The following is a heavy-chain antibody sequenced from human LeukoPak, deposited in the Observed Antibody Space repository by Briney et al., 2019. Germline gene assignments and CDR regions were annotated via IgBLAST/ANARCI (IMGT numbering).Heavy chain of an antibody. CDR1: GLTFSRYW. CDR3: ARVRGYCSGGSCYRDLAFDI. D-gene: IGHD2-15*01. CDR2: ISSHGSST. J-gene: IGHJ3*02. Sequence: PGGSLRLSCAASGLTFSRYWLPWVPQAPGKGLVSVTHISSHGSSTLSADSVKGSFTIHRDNPKNTLHLQKNSLRAEDTAVYYCARVRGYCSGGSCYRDLAFDIWGQGTMVTVSS. V-gene: IGHV3-74*01.